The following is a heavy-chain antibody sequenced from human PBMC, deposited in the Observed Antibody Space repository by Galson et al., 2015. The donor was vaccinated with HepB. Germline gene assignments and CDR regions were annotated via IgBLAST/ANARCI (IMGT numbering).Heavy chain of an antibody. CDR3: AKDRGYCSGGSCYRGLDY. CDR1: GFTFSSYG. V-gene: IGHV3-30*18. J-gene: IGHJ4*02. D-gene: IGHD2-15*01. CDR2: VSSEGSNK. Sequence: SLRLSCAASGFTFSSYGMHWVRQAPGKGLEWVAVVSSEGSNKYHADSLRGRITISRDNSKTTLYLQMNSLRPEDTAVYYCAKDRGYCSGGSCYRGLDYWGLGTLVTVSS.